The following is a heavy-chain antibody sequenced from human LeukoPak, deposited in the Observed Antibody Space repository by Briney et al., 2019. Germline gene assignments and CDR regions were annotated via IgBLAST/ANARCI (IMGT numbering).Heavy chain of an antibody. CDR1: GFTFSSYE. D-gene: IGHD6-13*01. J-gene: IGHJ4*02. CDR3: ARVKSSSWWYFDY. V-gene: IGHV3-48*03. CDR2: ISSSGSTI. Sequence: GGSLRLSCAASGFTFSSYEMNWVRQAPGKGLEWVSYISSSGSTIYYADSVKGRFTISRDNAENSLYLQMNSLRAEDTAVYYCARVKSSSWWYFDYWGQGTLVTVSS.